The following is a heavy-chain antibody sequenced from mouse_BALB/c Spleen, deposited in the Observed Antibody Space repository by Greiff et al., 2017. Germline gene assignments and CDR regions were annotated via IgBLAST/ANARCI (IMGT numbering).Heavy chain of an antibody. CDR1: GYTFTSYW. D-gene: IGHD1-2*01. CDR2: INPSTGYT. CDR3: ARDYYGLFDY. V-gene: IGHV1-7*01. Sequence: QVQLQQPGAEPAKPGASVKMSCKASGYTFTSYWMHWVKQRPGQGLEWIGYINPSTGYTEYNQKFKDKATLTADKSSSTAYMQLSSLTSEDSAVYYCARDYYGLFDYWGQGTTLTVSS. J-gene: IGHJ2*01.